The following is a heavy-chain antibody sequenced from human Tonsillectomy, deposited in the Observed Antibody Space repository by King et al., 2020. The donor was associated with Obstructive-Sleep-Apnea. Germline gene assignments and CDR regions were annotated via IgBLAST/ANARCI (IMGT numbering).Heavy chain of an antibody. CDR1: GFTFGDYA. D-gene: IGHD2-15*01. Sequence: VQLVESGGGLVQPGRSLRLSCTASGFTFGDYAMSWFRQAPGKGLEWVGFIRSKAYGGTTEYAASAKGRFTISRDDSKSIAYLQMNSLKTEDTAVYYCTRDPFLGYCSGGSCFLWGQGTLVTVSS. J-gene: IGHJ4*02. CDR2: IRSKAYGGTT. CDR3: TRDPFLGYCSGGSCFL. V-gene: IGHV3-49*03.